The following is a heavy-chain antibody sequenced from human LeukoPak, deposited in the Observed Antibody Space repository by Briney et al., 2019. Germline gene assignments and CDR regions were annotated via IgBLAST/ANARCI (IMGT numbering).Heavy chain of an antibody. Sequence: GGSLRLSCAASGLTFSSYAMNWVRQAPGKGLEWVSSIGSGGGTYYADSVQGRFTISRDNSKNTLYLQMNSLRAEDTALYYCATRAGYHYSGSGRPLDYWGQGTLVTVSS. J-gene: IGHJ4*02. CDR1: GLTFSSYA. D-gene: IGHD3-10*01. CDR3: ATRAGYHYSGSGRPLDY. V-gene: IGHV3-23*01. CDR2: IGSGGGT.